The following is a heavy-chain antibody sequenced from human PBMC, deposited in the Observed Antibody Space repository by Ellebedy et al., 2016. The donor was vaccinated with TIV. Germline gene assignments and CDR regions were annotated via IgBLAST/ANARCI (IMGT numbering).Heavy chain of an antibody. CDR3: ARFFESGSTGDY. CDR2: IHHTGGT. D-gene: IGHD3-10*01. J-gene: IGHJ4*02. CDR1: GGSISSSDW. Sequence: MPSETLSLTCAVSGGSISSSDWWSWVRQPPGKGLEWIGEIHHTGGTNYNPSLKSRVTISVDTSKNQFSLELSSVTAADTAVYYCARFFESGSTGDYWGQGTLVTVSS. V-gene: IGHV4-4*02.